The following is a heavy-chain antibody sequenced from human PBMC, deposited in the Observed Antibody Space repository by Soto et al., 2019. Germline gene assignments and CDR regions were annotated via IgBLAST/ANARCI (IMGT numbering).Heavy chain of an antibody. CDR2: IYQAKSA. CDR3: ARGDTRLGELSHDF. Sequence: QLQLQESGSGQVKPSQTLSLTCVVSGGSVTSGGHSWSWIRQPPGKGLEWLGSIYQAKSAYYNPSLRSRVAISVERSNNQVSLRVTSVTAADTAVYYCARGDTRLGELSHDFWGQGTLVTVSS. D-gene: IGHD3-16*02. V-gene: IGHV4-30-2*01. CDR1: GGSVTSGGHS. J-gene: IGHJ4*02.